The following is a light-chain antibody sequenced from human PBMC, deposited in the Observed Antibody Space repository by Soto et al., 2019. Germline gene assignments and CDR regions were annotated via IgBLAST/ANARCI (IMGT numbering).Light chain of an antibody. Sequence: EIVMTQSPATLSVSPGDGATLSCRASQSISTNLAWYQQKPGQAPRLLIYGASTRAAGIPARFRGSRSGTEFTLTISSLLSEDFAVYYCQQYDNWPPITIGQGTRLEIK. CDR2: GAS. CDR3: QQYDNWPPIT. CDR1: QSISTN. V-gene: IGKV3-15*01. J-gene: IGKJ5*01.